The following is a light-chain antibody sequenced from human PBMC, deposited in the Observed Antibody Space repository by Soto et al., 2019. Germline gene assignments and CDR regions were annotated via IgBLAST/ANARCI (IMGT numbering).Light chain of an antibody. Sequence: QSALTQPRSVSGSPGQSVTISCTGTSSDVGGYNYVSWYQQHPGKAPKLMIYDVRKWPSGVPDRFSGSKFGNTASLTISGLQAEDEADYYCCSYAGSYTSLYVFGTGTKVTVL. CDR3: CSYAGSYTSLYV. V-gene: IGLV2-11*01. CDR2: DVR. J-gene: IGLJ1*01. CDR1: SSDVGGYNY.